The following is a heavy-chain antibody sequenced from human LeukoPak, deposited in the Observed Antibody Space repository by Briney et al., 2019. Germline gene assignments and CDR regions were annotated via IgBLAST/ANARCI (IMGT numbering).Heavy chain of an antibody. D-gene: IGHD3-10*01. CDR1: GFTFDDYA. CDR2: ISWDGGST. J-gene: IGHJ6*04. Sequence: PGGSLRLSCAASGFTFDDYAMHWVRQAPGKGLEWVSLISWDGGSTYYADSVKGRFTISRDYSKNSLYLQMNSLRAEDAALYYCAEDRGYYGSGSFALGVWGKGTTVTVSS. CDR3: AEDRGYYGSGSFALGV. V-gene: IGHV3-43D*03.